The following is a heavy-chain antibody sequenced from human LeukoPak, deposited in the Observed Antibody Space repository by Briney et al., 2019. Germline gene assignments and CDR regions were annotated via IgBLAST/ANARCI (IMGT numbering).Heavy chain of an antibody. J-gene: IGHJ4*02. V-gene: IGHV1-24*01. Sequence: GASVKVSCKVSGYTLTELSMHWVRQAPGKGLEWMGGLDPEDGETIYAQKFQGRVTMTEDTSTDTAYMELSSLRSEDTAVYYCATVGPGPRGVVAAIDYWGQGTLVTVSS. D-gene: IGHD2-15*01. CDR3: ATVGPGPRGVVAAIDY. CDR2: LDPEDGET. CDR1: GYTLTELS.